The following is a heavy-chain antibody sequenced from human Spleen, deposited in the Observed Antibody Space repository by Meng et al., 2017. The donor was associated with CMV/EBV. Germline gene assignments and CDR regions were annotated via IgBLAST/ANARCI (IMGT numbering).Heavy chain of an antibody. CDR1: GYTFTGYY. V-gene: IGHV1-2*02. J-gene: IGHJ6*02. D-gene: IGHD6-13*01. CDR3: ARGDAGSNYYGMDV. Sequence: ASVKVSCKASGYTFTGYYMHWVRQAPGQGLEWMGWINPNSGGTNYAQKFPGRVTMTRDTSISTAYMDLSRLRSDDTAVFYCARGDAGSNYYGMDVWGQGTTVTVSS. CDR2: INPNSGGT.